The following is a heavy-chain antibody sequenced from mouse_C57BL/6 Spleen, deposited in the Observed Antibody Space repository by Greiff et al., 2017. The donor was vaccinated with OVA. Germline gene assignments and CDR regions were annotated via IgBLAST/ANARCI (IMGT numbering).Heavy chain of an antibody. J-gene: IGHJ2*01. CDR2: IDPSDSET. CDR3: AREGYYDYDGDYFDY. Sequence: VQLQQPGAELVRPGSSVKLSCKASGYTFTSYWMHWVKQRPIQGLEWIGNIDPSDSETHYNQKFKDKATLTVDKSSSTAYMQLSSLTSEDSAVYYCAREGYYDYDGDYFDYWGQGTTLTVSS. D-gene: IGHD2-4*01. CDR1: GYTFTSYW. V-gene: IGHV1-52*01.